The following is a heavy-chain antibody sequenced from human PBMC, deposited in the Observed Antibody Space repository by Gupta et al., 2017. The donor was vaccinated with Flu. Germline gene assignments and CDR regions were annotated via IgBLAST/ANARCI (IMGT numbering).Heavy chain of an antibody. J-gene: IGHJ6*02. D-gene: IGHD4-23*01. CDR1: GFTFSSYA. V-gene: IGHV3-23*01. CDR3: AKDRDYGGNSGNYYYYYGMDV. CDR2: ISGSGGST. Sequence: EVRWLESGGGLVQPGGSLRLSGAATGFTFSSYAMSWVRQAPGKGLGWVSAISGSGGSTYYADSVKGRFTISRDNSKNTLYLQMNSLRAEDTAIYYCAKDRDYGGNSGNYYYYYGMDVWGQGTTVTVSS.